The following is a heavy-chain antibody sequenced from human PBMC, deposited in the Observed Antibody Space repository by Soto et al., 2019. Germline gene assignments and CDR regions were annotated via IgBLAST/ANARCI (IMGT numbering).Heavy chain of an antibody. J-gene: IGHJ4*02. D-gene: IGHD3-22*01. CDR3: ARFSVRHRYYDSSMGPIVDY. Sequence: QVQLVQSGAEVKKPGASVKVSCKASGYTFTSYGISWVRQAPGQGLEWMGWISAYNGNTNYAQTLQGRVTMTTDTSSSTSYMELRSLRSDDTDVYYCARFSVRHRYYDSSMGPIVDYWGQGTLVTVSS. V-gene: IGHV1-18*01. CDR1: GYTFTSYG. CDR2: ISAYNGNT.